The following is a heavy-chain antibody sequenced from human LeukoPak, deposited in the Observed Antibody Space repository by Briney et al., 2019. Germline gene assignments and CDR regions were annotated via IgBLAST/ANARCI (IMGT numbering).Heavy chain of an antibody. CDR1: GFTFSSYA. CDR3: AKTRPLDSSSWSHGDY. J-gene: IGHJ4*02. CDR2: ISGSGDST. D-gene: IGHD6-13*01. Sequence: GGSLRLSCAASGFTFSSYAMSWVRQAPGKGLEWVSAISGSGDSTYYGDSVKGRFTISRDNSKNTLYLQMNSLRAEDTAAYYCAKTRPLDSSSWSHGDYWGQGTLVTVSS. V-gene: IGHV3-23*01.